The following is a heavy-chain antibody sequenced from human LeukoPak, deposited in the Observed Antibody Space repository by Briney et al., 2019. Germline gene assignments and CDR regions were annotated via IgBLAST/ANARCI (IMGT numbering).Heavy chain of an antibody. CDR2: ISSSSSYI. V-gene: IGHV3-21*01. D-gene: IGHD5-24*01. CDR3: ARDDDGYGDYFDY. J-gene: IGHJ4*02. CDR1: GFTFSSYS. Sequence: GGSLRLSCAASGFTFSSYSMNWVRQAPGKGLEWVSSISSSSSYIYYADSVKGRFTISRDNAKNSLYLQMNSLRAEDTAVYYCARDDDGYGDYFDYWGQGTLVTVSS.